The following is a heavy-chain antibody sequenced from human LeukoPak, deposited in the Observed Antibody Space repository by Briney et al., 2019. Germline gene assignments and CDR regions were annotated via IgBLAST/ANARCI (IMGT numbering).Heavy chain of an antibody. Sequence: GGSLRLSCAASGFTFSSYAMSWVRQAPGKGLEWVSAISGSGGSTYYADSVKGRFTISRDNSKNTLYLQMNSLRAEDTAVYYCAKDRGYRTNGVRYDNWFDPWGQGTLVTVSS. CDR1: GFTFSSYA. D-gene: IGHD2-8*01. V-gene: IGHV3-23*01. J-gene: IGHJ5*02. CDR2: ISGSGGST. CDR3: AKDRGYRTNGVRYDNWFDP.